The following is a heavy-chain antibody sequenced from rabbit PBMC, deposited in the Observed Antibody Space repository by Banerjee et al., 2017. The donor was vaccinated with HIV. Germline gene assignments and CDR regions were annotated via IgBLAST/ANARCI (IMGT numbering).Heavy chain of an antibody. CDR2: VYTGNGGT. V-gene: IGHV1S40*01. CDR1: GFSFSGSYD. Sequence: QSLEESGGGLVQPEGSLTLTCTASGFSFSGSYDMSWVRQAPGKGLEWIGYVYTGNGGTSYASWAKGRFTISKTSSTTVTLQMTSLTAADTATYFCARAGGGGYAPINLWGQGTLVTVS. D-gene: IGHD6-1*01. J-gene: IGHJ4*01. CDR3: ARAGGGGYAPINL.